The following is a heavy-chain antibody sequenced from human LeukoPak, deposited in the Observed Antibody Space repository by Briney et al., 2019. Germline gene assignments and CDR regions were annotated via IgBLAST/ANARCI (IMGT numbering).Heavy chain of an antibody. CDR2: ISGSGGST. CDR3: AKEDIHYGIVGATSAVDY. D-gene: IGHD1-26*01. CDR1: GFTFSSYA. V-gene: IGHV3-23*01. Sequence: GGSLRLSCAASGFTFSSYAMSWVRQAPGKGLEWVSAISGSGGSTYYADSVKGRFTISRDNSKNTLYLQMNSLRAEDTAVYYCAKEDIHYGIVGATSAVDYWGQGTLVTVSS. J-gene: IGHJ4*02.